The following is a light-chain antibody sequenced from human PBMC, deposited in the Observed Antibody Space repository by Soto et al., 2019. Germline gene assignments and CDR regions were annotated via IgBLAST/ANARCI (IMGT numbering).Light chain of an antibody. CDR3: QQYFSSPLT. J-gene: IGKJ4*01. V-gene: IGKV4-1*01. CDR2: WAS. CDR1: QSVLYTSSNKNY. Sequence: SLAVSLGERATINCKSSQSVLYTSSNKNYLAWYQQKQGQPPKLLIYWASTRESGVPDRFSGSGSGTDFTLTIRSLQAEDVAVYYCQQYFSSPLTFGGGTRVEIK.